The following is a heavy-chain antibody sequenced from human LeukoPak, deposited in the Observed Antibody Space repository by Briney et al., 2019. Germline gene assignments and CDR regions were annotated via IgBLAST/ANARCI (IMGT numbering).Heavy chain of an antibody. Sequence: GGSLRLSCAASGFTFSSYWMSWVRQALGKGLEWVANIKQDGSEKNYVDSVKGRFTISRDNAKNSLYLQMNSLRAEDTAVYYCARDHRLYDYVWGSYRSRQGQYYFDYWGQGTLVTVSS. CDR3: ARDHRLYDYVWGSYRSRQGQYYFDY. D-gene: IGHD3-16*02. J-gene: IGHJ4*02. CDR2: IKQDGSEK. V-gene: IGHV3-7*01. CDR1: GFTFSSYW.